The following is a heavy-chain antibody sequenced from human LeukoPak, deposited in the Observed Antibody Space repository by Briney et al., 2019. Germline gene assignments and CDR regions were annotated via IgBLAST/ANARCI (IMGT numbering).Heavy chain of an antibody. V-gene: IGHV1-8*03. J-gene: IGHJ5*02. CDR3: ARRARYCSSTSCPYNWFDP. Sequence: ASVKVSCKASGGTFSSYDINWVRQAAGQGLEWMGWMNPNSGNTGYAQKFQGRVTITRNTSISTAYMELSSLRSEDTAVYYCARRARYCSSTSCPYNWFDPWGQGTLVTVSS. D-gene: IGHD2-2*01. CDR1: GGTFSSYD. CDR2: MNPNSGNT.